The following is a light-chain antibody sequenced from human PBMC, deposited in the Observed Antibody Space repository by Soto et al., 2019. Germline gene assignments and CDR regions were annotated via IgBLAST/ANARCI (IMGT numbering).Light chain of an antibody. J-gene: IGKJ2*01. CDR1: QSVSSSY. CDR3: QQYGSSRYT. V-gene: IGKV3-20*01. CDR2: GAS. Sequence: EIVLTQSPGTLSLSPGERATLSCRASQSVSSSYLAWYQQKPGQAPRLLIYGASSRATGIPDRFSGSGSGTDFTITISRLEPEDCAVYYCQQYGSSRYTFVQGTKLEIK.